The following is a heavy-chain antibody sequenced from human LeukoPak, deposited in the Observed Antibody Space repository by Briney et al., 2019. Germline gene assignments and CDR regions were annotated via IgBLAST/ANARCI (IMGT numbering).Heavy chain of an antibody. CDR3: AREGRTYSSGWYIVYYYGMNV. V-gene: IGHV3-7*03. CDR2: IKQDVSEK. J-gene: IGHJ6*02. Sequence: GGSLRLSCAASGFTFSRYWMSWVRQAPGKGLEWVANIKQDVSEKYYVDSVKGRFTISRDNAKNSLYLQMNSLRAEDTAVYYCAREGRTYSSGWYIVYYYGMNVWGQGTTVTVSS. CDR1: GFTFSRYW. D-gene: IGHD6-19*01.